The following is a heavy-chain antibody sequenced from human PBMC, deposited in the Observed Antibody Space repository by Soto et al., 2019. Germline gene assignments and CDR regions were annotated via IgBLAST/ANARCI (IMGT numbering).Heavy chain of an antibody. Sequence: PSETLSLTCAVYGGSFSGYYWSWIRQSPGKGLEWIGEINHSGSTNYNPSFKSRVTISVDTSKNQFSLKLNSVTAADTAVYYCASRIAVAGNLHGYWGQGILVTVSS. J-gene: IGHJ4*02. CDR3: ASRIAVAGNLHGY. D-gene: IGHD6-19*01. CDR1: GGSFSGYY. V-gene: IGHV4-34*01. CDR2: INHSGST.